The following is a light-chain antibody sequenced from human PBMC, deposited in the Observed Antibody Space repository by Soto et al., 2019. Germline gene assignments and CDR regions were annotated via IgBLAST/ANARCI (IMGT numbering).Light chain of an antibody. CDR1: NSDVGGYNY. J-gene: IGLJ2*01. CDR2: GVS. Sequence: QSALTQPASVSGSPGQSITISCTGTNSDVGGYNYVSWYQHHPGKTPKLMIYGVSNRPSGVSNRFSGSKSGNTASLPISGLQAEDEADYYCTSYTTSNTVVFGGGTKLTVL. V-gene: IGLV2-14*01. CDR3: TSYTTSNTVV.